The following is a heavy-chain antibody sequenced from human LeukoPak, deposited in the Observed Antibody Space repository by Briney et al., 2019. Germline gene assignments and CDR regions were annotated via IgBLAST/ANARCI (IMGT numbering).Heavy chain of an antibody. CDR3: ARGYSSGWYYFDY. Sequence: PGGSLRLSCAASGFTFSNYAMSWVRQAPGKGLEWVSAIRGSGTSTYYADSVKGRFTISRDNSKNTLYLQMNSLRAEDTAVYYCARGYSSGWYYFDYWGQGTLVTVSS. V-gene: IGHV3-23*01. J-gene: IGHJ4*02. CDR1: GFTFSNYA. CDR2: IRGSGTST. D-gene: IGHD6-19*01.